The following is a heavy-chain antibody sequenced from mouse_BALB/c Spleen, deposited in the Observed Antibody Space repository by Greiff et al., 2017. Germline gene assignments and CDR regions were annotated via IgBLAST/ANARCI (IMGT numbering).Heavy chain of an antibody. CDR2: INPYNGDT. CDR1: GYSFTGYF. CDR3: ARSRRYAMDY. J-gene: IGHJ4*01. V-gene: IGHV1-20*02. Sequence: VQLKQSGPELVKPGASVKISCTASGYSFTGYFMNWVMQSPGKGLEWIGRINPYNGDTFYNQKFKGKATLTVDKSSSTAHMELRSLASEDSAVYYCARSRRYAMDYWGQGTSVTVSS.